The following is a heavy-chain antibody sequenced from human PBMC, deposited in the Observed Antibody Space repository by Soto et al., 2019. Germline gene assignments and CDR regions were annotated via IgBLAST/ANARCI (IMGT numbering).Heavy chain of an antibody. D-gene: IGHD3-16*01. CDR3: ARVGGTYYYYYGKDV. CDR2: IYHSGST. Sequence: PSETLSLTCAVSGGSISSSNWWSWVRQPPGKGLEWIGEIYHSGSTNYNPSLKSRVTISVDKSKNQFSLKLSSVTAADTAVYYCARVGGTYYYYYGKDVWGQGTTVTVSS. J-gene: IGHJ6*02. V-gene: IGHV4-4*02. CDR1: GGSISSSNW.